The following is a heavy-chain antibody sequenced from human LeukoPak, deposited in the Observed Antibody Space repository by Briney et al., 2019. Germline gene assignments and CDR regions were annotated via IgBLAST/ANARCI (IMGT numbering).Heavy chain of an antibody. J-gene: IGHJ4*02. CDR2: INHSGST. V-gene: IGHV4-34*01. CDR1: GGSFSGYY. Sequence: SSETLSLTCAVYGGSFSGYYWSWIRQPPGKGLEWIGEINHSGSTNYNPSLKSRVTISLDTSKNQFSLKLRSVTAADTALYYCARGSGDSSSYYDDWGQGTLVTVSS. CDR3: ARGSGDSSSYYDD. D-gene: IGHD6-13*01.